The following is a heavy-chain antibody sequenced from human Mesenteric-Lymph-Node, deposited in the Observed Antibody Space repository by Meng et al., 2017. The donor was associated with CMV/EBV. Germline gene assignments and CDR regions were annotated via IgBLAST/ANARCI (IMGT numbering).Heavy chain of an antibody. CDR1: GFTFSTFA. D-gene: IGHD3-3*01. CDR2: IRGDDGRT. V-gene: IGHV3-23*01. J-gene: IGHJ4*02. Sequence: GESLKISCAASGFTFSTFAMNWVRQAPGKGLEWVSGIRGDDGRTFYAASVKGRFTISRDDSKNTLYLQMNSLRVEDTAVYYCASPLLPYYDFWSNYYYFDWWGQGTLVTVSS. CDR3: ASPLLPYYDFWSNYYYFDW.